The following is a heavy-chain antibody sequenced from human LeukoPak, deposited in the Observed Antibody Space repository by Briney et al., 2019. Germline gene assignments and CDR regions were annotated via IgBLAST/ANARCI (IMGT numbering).Heavy chain of an antibody. CDR1: GFTFSRHP. J-gene: IGHJ4*02. CDR2: IYSGGRT. Sequence: GGSLRLSCAASGFTFSRHPMSWVRQAPGKGLEWVSVIYSGGRTYYADSVKGRFTISRDNSKNTLYLQMNSLRAEDTAVYYCAREPRTSTVTTISYWGQGTLVTVSS. V-gene: IGHV3-53*01. D-gene: IGHD4-17*01. CDR3: AREPRTSTVTTISY.